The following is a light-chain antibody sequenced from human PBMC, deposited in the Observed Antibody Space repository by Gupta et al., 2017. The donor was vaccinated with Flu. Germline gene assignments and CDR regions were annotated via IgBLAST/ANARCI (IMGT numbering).Light chain of an antibody. J-gene: IGKJ2*03. CDR2: AAS. Sequence: SLSASVGDRVTITCRASQSISSYLNWYQQKPGKAPKLLIYAASHLQSGVPSRFSGTESGTDFTLTISSLQPEDFATYYCQQSHSTPYSFSQGTKVEIK. CDR3: QQSHSTPYS. V-gene: IGKV1-39*01. CDR1: QSISSY.